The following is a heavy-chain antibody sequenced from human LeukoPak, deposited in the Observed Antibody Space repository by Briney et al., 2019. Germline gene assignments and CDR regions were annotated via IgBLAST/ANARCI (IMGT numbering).Heavy chain of an antibody. Sequence: SENLSLTCTVSGSSISDYYWSWIRQPPGKGLEWIGYIYHSGSPNYNPSLTGRVAISIDTSKNQFSLKLRSVTAADAALYYCASHRLGCSGGSCYTVGFDYWGRGTLVTVSS. D-gene: IGHD2-15*01. CDR2: IYHSGSP. J-gene: IGHJ4*02. V-gene: IGHV4-59*01. CDR1: GSSISDYY. CDR3: ASHRLGCSGGSCYTVGFDY.